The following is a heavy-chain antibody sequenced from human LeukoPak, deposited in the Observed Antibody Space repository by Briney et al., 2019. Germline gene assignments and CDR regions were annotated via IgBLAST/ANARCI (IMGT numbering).Heavy chain of an antibody. CDR3: AKDRRAVAEALDI. J-gene: IGHJ3*02. CDR1: GFTFDDYA. CDR2: ISWNSGSI. V-gene: IGHV3-9*01. Sequence: PGGSLRLSCAASGFTFDDYAMNWVRQAPGKGLEWVSGISWNSGSIGYADSVKGRFTISRDNAKNSLYLQMNSLRTEDTALYYCAKDRRAVAEALDIWGQGTMVTVSS. D-gene: IGHD6-19*01.